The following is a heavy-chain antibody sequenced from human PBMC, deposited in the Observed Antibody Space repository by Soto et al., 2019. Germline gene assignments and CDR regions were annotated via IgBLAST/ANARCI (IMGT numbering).Heavy chain of an antibody. D-gene: IGHD4-17*01. CDR3: ARDYGGNSFLDY. V-gene: IGHV4-61*01. J-gene: IGHJ4*02. CDR1: RGSVNSGSHY. CDR2: IYYSGST. Sequence: SQTLSLTCTVSRGSVNSGSHYWSCIRHPPGKGLEWSGYIYYSGSTNYNPSLKSRVTISVDKSKNQFSLKLSSVTAADTAVYYCARDYGGNSFLDYWGQGTLVTVS.